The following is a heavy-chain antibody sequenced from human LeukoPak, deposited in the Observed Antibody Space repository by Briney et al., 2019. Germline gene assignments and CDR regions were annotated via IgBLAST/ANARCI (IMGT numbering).Heavy chain of an antibody. CDR1: GFTFSHYG. J-gene: IGHJ4*02. D-gene: IGHD5-12*01. Sequence: GGSLRLSCVASGFTFSHYGISWVRQAPGKGLEWVSHITGSGDISHYADSVQVRFTISRDNDKNSLFLQMSSLRGEDTAVYYCARESAVATGAFDYWGRGTLVTVSS. CDR3: ARESAVATGAFDY. CDR2: ITGSGDIS. V-gene: IGHV3-48*01.